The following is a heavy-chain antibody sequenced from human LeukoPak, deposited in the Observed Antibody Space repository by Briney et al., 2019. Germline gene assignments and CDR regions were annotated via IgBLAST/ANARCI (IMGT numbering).Heavy chain of an antibody. Sequence: GGSLRLSCAAPGFTFDDYAMHWVRQAPGKGLEWVSAISWNSGSIGYADSVKGRFTISRDNAKNSLYLQMNSLRAEDTALYYCAKDTASSGWYGDFDYWGQGTLVTVSS. D-gene: IGHD6-19*01. V-gene: IGHV3-9*01. J-gene: IGHJ4*02. CDR1: GFTFDDYA. CDR2: ISWNSGSI. CDR3: AKDTASSGWYGDFDY.